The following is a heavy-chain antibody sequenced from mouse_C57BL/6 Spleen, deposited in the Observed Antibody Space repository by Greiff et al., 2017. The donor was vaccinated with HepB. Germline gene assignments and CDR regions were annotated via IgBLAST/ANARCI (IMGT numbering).Heavy chain of an antibody. V-gene: IGHV1-53*01. J-gene: IGHJ3*01. Sequence: VQLQQPGPELVKPGASVKLSCKASGYTFTSYWMHWVKQRPGQGLEWIGNINPSNGGTNYNEKFKSKATLTVDKSSSTAYMQLSSLTSEDSAVYYCARSGSNYDWFAYWGQGTLVTVSA. CDR2: INPSNGGT. CDR3: ARSGSNYDWFAY. D-gene: IGHD2-5*01. CDR1: GYTFTSYW.